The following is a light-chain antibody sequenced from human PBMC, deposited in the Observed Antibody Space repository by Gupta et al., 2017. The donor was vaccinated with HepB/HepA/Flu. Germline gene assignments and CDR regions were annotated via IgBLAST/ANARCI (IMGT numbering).Light chain of an antibody. CDR3: HQENTCPFT. Sequence: DIQMTQSPSTLSASVGDRVTITCRASLNIDIWMAWYQQKPGKAPRLIIYKASTVQSGVPSRFSGSGSGTEFILTISSRQPDDFATYYCHQENTCPFTFGRGTXVETK. J-gene: IGKJ4*01. V-gene: IGKV1-5*03. CDR1: LNIDIW. CDR2: KAS.